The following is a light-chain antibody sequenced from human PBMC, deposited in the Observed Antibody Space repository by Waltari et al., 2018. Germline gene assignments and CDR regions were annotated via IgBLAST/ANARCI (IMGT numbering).Light chain of an antibody. CDR2: GAS. V-gene: IGKV3-20*01. CDR3: QQYGTSLSWT. CDR1: QSVNSKF. Sequence: EIVLTQSPGTLSLSPGERATLSCRASQSVNSKFLAWYQQKPDQAPRLLIYGASSRATGIPDRFSGSGSETDFSLTISRLEPEDFAVYYCQQYGTSLSWTFGQGTKVEIK. J-gene: IGKJ1*01.